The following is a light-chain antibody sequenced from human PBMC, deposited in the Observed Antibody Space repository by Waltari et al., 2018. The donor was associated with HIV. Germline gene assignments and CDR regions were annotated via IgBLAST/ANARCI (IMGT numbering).Light chain of an antibody. CDR2: WAS. J-gene: IGKJ5*01. CDR1: QSVFYSSSNKNY. CDR3: QQYFRPFPTT. Sequence: DVVMTQSPDSLAVSLGERATINCKSSQSVFYSSSNKNYLAWYQHKSGQPPKLLIYWASTRKSGVPDRFSGRGSGTDFTRTISSLQAEDVALYYCQQYFRPFPTTCGQGTRLEIK. V-gene: IGKV4-1*01.